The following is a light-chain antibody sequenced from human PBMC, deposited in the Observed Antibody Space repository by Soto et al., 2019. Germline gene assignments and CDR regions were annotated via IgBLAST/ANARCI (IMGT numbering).Light chain of an antibody. CDR1: QSVSSSY. V-gene: IGKV3-20*01. CDR3: KQYGSSTIT. CDR2: GAS. J-gene: IGKJ5*01. Sequence: EIVLTQYPGTLSLSPWERATLSCRASQSVSSSYLAWYKKKPGQAPRLITYGASSRATGIQDRFSGIGSWTDLNLNISRLEPEDLAVYSGKQYGSSTITFGQVTRLEIK.